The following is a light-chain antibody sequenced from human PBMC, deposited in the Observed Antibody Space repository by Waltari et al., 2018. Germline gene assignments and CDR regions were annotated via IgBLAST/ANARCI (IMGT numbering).Light chain of an antibody. V-gene: IGKV3-20*01. CDR1: QGISRY. J-gene: IGKJ1*01. CDR3: QNHERLPAM. CDR2: AAA. Sequence: WRASQGISRYLAWYQQKPGQAPRLLIYAAASRATGIPDRFSGSGSGTDFSLTISRLEPEDFAVYYCQNHERLPAMFGQGTKVEIK.